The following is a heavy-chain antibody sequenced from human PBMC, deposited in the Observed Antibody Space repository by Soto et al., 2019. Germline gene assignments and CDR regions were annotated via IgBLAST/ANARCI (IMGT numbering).Heavy chain of an antibody. CDR1: GFTFSSYA. CDR2: ISYDGSNK. J-gene: IGHJ4*02. D-gene: IGHD6-6*01. V-gene: IGHV3-30-3*01. CDR3: ARDPIVHPKEENYYFDY. Sequence: QVQLVESGGGVVQPGRSLRLSCAASGFTFSSYAMHWVRQAPGKGLEWVAVISYDGSNKYYADSVKGRFTIYRDNSKNTLYLQMNSLRAEDTAVYYCARDPIVHPKEENYYFDYWGQGTLVTVSS.